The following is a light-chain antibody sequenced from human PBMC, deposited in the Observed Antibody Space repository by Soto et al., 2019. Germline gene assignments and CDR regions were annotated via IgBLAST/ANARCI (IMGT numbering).Light chain of an antibody. CDR3: SSYTRGNTYV. J-gene: IGLJ1*01. CDR1: SSDIGGYNS. CDR2: EVT. Sequence: QSALTQPASVSGSPGQSITISCTGTSSDIGGYNSVSWYQQHPRKAPKLMIYEVTNRPSGISNRFSGSKSGNTASLTISGLQAEDEADYYCSSYTRGNTYVFGTGTQLTVL. V-gene: IGLV2-14*01.